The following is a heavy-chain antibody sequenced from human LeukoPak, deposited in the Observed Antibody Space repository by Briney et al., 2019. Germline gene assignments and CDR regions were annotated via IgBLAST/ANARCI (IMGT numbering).Heavy chain of an antibody. V-gene: IGHV1-24*01. CDR3: ARAGYDFWSGYYSRYYYYYMDV. CDR1: GYTLTELS. D-gene: IGHD3-3*01. CDR2: FDPEDGET. Sequence: ASVKVSCKVSGYTLTELSMHWVRQAPGKGLEWMGGFDPEDGETIYAQKFQGRVTMTEDTSTDTAYMELSSLRSEDTAVYYCARAGYDFWSGYYSRYYYYYMDVWGKGTTVTVSS. J-gene: IGHJ6*03.